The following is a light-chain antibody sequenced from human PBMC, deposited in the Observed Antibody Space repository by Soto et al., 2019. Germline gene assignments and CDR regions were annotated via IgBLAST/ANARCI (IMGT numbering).Light chain of an antibody. Sequence: QAVVTQEPSLTVSPGGTVTLTCATSTGAVTSGYYPNWFQQKPGQAPRALIYSTNKKNSWTPARFSGSLLGGKAALTLSGVQPEDEADYYCLLYYGGQLGVFGGGTQLTVL. CDR1: TGAVTSGYY. CDR2: STN. CDR3: LLYYGGQLGV. J-gene: IGLJ2*01. V-gene: IGLV7-43*01.